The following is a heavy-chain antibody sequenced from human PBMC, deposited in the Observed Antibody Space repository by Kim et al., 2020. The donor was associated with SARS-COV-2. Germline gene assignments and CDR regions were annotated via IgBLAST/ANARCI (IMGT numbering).Heavy chain of an antibody. Sequence: GESLKISCKGSGYSFTSYWISWVRQMPGKGLEWMGRIDPSDSYTNYSPSFQGHVTISADKSISTAYLQWSSLKASDTAMYYCARDFDYGDYNNWFDPWGQGTLVTVSS. CDR1: GYSFTSYW. J-gene: IGHJ5*02. CDR3: ARDFDYGDYNNWFDP. V-gene: IGHV5-10-1*01. CDR2: IDPSDSYT. D-gene: IGHD4-17*01.